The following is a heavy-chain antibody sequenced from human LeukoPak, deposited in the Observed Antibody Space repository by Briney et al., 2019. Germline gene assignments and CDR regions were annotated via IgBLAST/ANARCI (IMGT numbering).Heavy chain of an antibody. CDR1: GFTFSNYD. CDR3: ARVPYYDSSGPSLDDY. Sequence: GGSLRLSCAASGFTFSNYDMNWVRQAPGKGLEWVSYISSSSSTIYYADSVKGRFTISRDNAKNSLYLQMNSLRAEDTAVYYCARVPYYDSSGPSLDDYWGQGTLVTVSS. D-gene: IGHD3-22*01. CDR2: ISSSSSTI. J-gene: IGHJ4*02. V-gene: IGHV3-48*01.